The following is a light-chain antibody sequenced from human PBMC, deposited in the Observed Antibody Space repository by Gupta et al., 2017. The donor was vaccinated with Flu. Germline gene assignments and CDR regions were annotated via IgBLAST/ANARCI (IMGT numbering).Light chain of an antibody. CDR2: EVS. J-gene: IGLJ3*02. CDR3: SSDTSSSTWV. V-gene: IGLV2-14*01. Sequence: QSALTQPASVSGSPGQSITISCTGTSSDVGGYNYVSWYQQHPGKAPKLMIYEVSNRPSGVSNRFSCSKSGNTSSLTISVLQAEDEADYYCSSDTSSSTWVFGGGTKLTVL. CDR1: SSDVGGYNY.